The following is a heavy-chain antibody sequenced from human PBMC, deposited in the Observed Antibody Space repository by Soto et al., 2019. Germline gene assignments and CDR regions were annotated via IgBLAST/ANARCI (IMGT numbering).Heavy chain of an antibody. D-gene: IGHD3-10*01. CDR1: GFTFSSYG. Sequence: QVQLVESGGGVVQPGRSLRLSCAASGFTFSSYGMHWVRQAPGKGLEWVAGIWYDGTKKYYADSVKGQFAISRDKSENTLYLQMNRRRAEDTSVYYCARDGMVRGSSYMDVWGKGTTVTVSS. CDR2: IWYDGTKK. CDR3: ARDGMVRGSSYMDV. J-gene: IGHJ6*03. V-gene: IGHV3-33*01.